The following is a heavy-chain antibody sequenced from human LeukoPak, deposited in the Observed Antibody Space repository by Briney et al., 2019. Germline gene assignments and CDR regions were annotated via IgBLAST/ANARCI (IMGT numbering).Heavy chain of an antibody. CDR1: GFTFSSYG. J-gene: IGHJ4*02. CDR2: ISYDGSNK. CDR3: AKGEGIVVVPAAIGY. D-gene: IGHD2-2*01. V-gene: IGHV3-30*18. Sequence: GGSLRLSCAASGFTFSSYGMHWVRQAPGKGLEWVAVISYDGSNKYYADSVKGRFTISRDNSKNTLYLQMNSLRAEDTAVYYCAKGEGIVVVPAAIGYWGQGTLVTVSS.